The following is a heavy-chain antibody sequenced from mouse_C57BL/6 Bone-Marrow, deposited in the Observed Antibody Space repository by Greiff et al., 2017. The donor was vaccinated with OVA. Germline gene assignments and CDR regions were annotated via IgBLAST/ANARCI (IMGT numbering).Heavy chain of an antibody. CDR3: ARGNYLAWFAY. V-gene: IGHV1-26*01. CDR2: INPNNGGT. D-gene: IGHD2-1*01. Sequence: EVQVVESGPELVKPGASVKISCKASGYTFTDYYMNWVKQSHGKSLEWIGDINPNNGGTSYNQKFKGKATLTVDKSSSTAYMELRSLTSEDSAVYYCARGNYLAWFAYWGQGTLVTVSA. CDR1: GYTFTDYY. J-gene: IGHJ3*01.